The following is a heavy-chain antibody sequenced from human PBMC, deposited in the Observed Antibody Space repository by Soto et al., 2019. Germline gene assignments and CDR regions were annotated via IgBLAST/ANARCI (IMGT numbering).Heavy chain of an antibody. CDR3: ATTYGSVKDDAFDI. CDR1: GGSFSGYY. Sequence: PSETLSLTCAVYGGSFSGYYWSWIRQPPGKGLEWIGEINHSGSTNYNPSLKSRVTISVDTSKNQFSLKLSSVTAADTAVYYCATTYGSVKDDAFDIWGQGTMVTVS. D-gene: IGHD3-10*01. J-gene: IGHJ3*02. CDR2: INHSGST. V-gene: IGHV4-34*01.